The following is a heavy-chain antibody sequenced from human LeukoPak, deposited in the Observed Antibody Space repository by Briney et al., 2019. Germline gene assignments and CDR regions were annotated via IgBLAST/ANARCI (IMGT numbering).Heavy chain of an antibody. J-gene: IGHJ5*01. Sequence: ASVKVSCKASGYTFTSYGISWVRQAPGQGIEWMGWISAYNGNTNYAQKLQGRVTMTTDTSTSTAYMELRSLRSDDTAVYYCARERSSSRYNWYDSWGQGTLVIVSS. CDR3: ARERSSSRYNWYDS. V-gene: IGHV1-18*04. CDR2: ISAYNGNT. D-gene: IGHD6-13*01. CDR1: GYTFTSYG.